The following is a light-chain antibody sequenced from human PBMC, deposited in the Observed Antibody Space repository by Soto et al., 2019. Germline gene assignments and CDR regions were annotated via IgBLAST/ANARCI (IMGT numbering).Light chain of an antibody. CDR2: EVS. V-gene: IGLV2-14*01. J-gene: IGLJ3*02. CDR3: SSYTSSSTWV. CDR1: SSDVGGYNY. Sequence: HSALTQPASVSGSPGQSITISCTGTSSDVGGYNYVSWYQQHPGKAPKLMIYEVSNRPSGVSNRFSGSKSGNTASLTISGLQAEDEADYYCSSYTSSSTWVFGGGTKVTVL.